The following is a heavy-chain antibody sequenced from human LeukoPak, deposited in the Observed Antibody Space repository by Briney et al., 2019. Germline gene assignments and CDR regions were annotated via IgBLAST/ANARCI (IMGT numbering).Heavy chain of an antibody. CDR3: ARGIYYYIY. CDR2: TKQDGSDK. D-gene: IGHD3-22*01. CDR1: GFTFSSYW. V-gene: IGHV3-7*03. Sequence: GGSLRLSCAASGFTFSSYWMSWVRQAPGRGLEWVASTKQDGSDKYYVDSVKGRFTISRDNAKNSLYLQMNSLRADDTAVYYCARGIYYYIYWGQGTLVTVSS. J-gene: IGHJ4*02.